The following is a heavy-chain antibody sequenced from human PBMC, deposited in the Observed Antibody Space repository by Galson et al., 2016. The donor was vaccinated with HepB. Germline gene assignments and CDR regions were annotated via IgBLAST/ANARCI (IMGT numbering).Heavy chain of an antibody. Sequence: SVKVSCKASGGSFSTFSISWVRQAPGQGLEWMGAIIPVFGATNYAQKFQGRVTLTADDSTNTAYMELSSLRSEDTAVYYCARDLSGYSGYEMYFDHWGQGTRVTVSS. CDR1: GGSFSTFS. CDR3: ARDLSGYSGYEMYFDH. J-gene: IGHJ4*02. CDR2: IIPVFGAT. V-gene: IGHV1-69*13. D-gene: IGHD5-12*01.